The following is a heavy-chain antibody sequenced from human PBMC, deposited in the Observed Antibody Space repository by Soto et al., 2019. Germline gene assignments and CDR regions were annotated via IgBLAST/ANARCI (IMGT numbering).Heavy chain of an antibody. D-gene: IGHD5-12*01. CDR1: GFTFSSYS. Sequence: GGSLRLSCAASGFTFSSYSMNWVRQAPGKGLEWVSSISSSSSYIYYADSVKGRFTISRDKAKNSLYLQMNSLRAEDTAVYYCAGEWLSLDYWGQGTLVTVSS. J-gene: IGHJ4*02. CDR2: ISSSSSYI. CDR3: AGEWLSLDY. V-gene: IGHV3-21*01.